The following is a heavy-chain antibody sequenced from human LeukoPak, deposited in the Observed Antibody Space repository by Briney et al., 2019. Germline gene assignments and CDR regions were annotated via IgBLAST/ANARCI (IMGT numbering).Heavy chain of an antibody. V-gene: IGHV4-38-2*02. CDR2: IYHSGST. Sequence: SETLSLTCTVSGYSISSGYYWGWIRQPPGKGLEWIGSIYHSGSTYYNPSLKSRVTISVDTSKNQFSLKLSSVTAADTAVYYCARGDYYAPSRFWGQGTLVTVSS. CDR1: GYSISSGYY. CDR3: ARGDYYAPSRF. D-gene: IGHD3-10*01. J-gene: IGHJ4*02.